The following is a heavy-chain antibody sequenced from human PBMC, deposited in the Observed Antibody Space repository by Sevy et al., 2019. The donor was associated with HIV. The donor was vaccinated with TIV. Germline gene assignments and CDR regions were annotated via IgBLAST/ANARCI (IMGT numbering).Heavy chain of an antibody. J-gene: IGHJ4*02. CDR2: IYSSGST. CDR3: ARVGLARYFFDS. CDR1: GGSISSYY. V-gene: IGHV4-59*13. Sequence: SETLFLTCTVSGGSISSYYWSWIRQPPGKGLEWVGYIYSSGSTNYNPSLKSRVTISVDTSKNQFSLKLSSVTAADTAVYYCARVGLARYFFDSWGQGNLVTVSS.